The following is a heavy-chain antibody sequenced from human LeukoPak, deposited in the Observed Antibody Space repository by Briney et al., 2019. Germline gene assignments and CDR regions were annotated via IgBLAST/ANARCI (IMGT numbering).Heavy chain of an antibody. CDR1: GYSISSGSYF. CDR2: IYTSGST. J-gene: IGHJ4*02. D-gene: IGHD3-3*01. V-gene: IGHV4-61*09. CDR3: ARLRFSPYYFDY. Sequence: PSETLSLTCSVSGYSISSGSYFWSRIRQPAGKGLEWIAHIYTSGSTNYNPSLKRRVTISVDTSKNQFSLRLSSVTAADTAVYYCARLRFSPYYFDYWGQGTLVTVSS.